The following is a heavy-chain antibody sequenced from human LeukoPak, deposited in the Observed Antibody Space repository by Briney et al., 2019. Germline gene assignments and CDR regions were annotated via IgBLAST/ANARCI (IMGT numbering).Heavy chain of an antibody. D-gene: IGHD3-22*01. CDR2: IYSGGSP. CDR1: GFTFRTYA. J-gene: IGHJ4*02. V-gene: IGHV3-53*01. CDR3: ARDLNYYDSSGYGH. Sequence: PGGSLRLSCAASGFTFRTYAMSWVRQAPGKGLEWVSVIYSGGSPYYADSVKGRFTISRDNSKNTLYLQMNSLRAEDTAVYYCARDLNYYDSSGYGHWGQGTLVTVSS.